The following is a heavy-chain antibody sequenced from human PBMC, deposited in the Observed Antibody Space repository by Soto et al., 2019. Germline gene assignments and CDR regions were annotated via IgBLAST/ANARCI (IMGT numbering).Heavy chain of an antibody. V-gene: IGHV3-74*01. CDR1: GFTFSSYW. D-gene: IGHD3-22*01. J-gene: IGHJ3*02. CDR2: IDSGGSTT. Sequence: PGGSLRLSCAASGFTFSSYWMHWVRQAPGRGLVWVSHIDSGGSTTTYADSVEGRFTISRDNAKNTLYLQMNSLRAEDTAVYYCARGDYYDSSGPFSDAFDIWGQGTMVTVSS. CDR3: ARGDYYDSSGPFSDAFDI.